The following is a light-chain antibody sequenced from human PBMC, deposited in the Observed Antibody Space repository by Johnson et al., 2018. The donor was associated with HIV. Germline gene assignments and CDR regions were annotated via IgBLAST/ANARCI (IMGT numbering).Light chain of an antibody. CDR1: SSNIGNNY. V-gene: IGLV1-51*02. CDR2: EKN. Sequence: QSVLTQPPSVSEAPGQKVTISCSGSSSNIGNNYVSWYQQFPGTAPKLLIYEKNKRPSGIPDRFSASKSGTSATLAITGLQTGDEADYYCGTWDSTLSAGGVFGTGTKVTVL. CDR3: GTWDSTLSAGGV. J-gene: IGLJ1*01.